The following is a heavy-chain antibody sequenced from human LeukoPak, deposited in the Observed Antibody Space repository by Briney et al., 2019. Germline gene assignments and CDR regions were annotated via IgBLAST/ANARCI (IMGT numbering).Heavy chain of an antibody. CDR3: ATDLGYDFWSGYGGFDP. CDR1: GGTFSSYA. Sequence: GASVKVSCKASGGTFSSYAISWVRQAPGQGLEWMGRINPNSGGTNYAQKFQGRVTMTRDTSISTAYMELSRLRSDDTAVYYCATDLGYDFWSGYGGFDPWGQGTLVTVSS. J-gene: IGHJ5*02. CDR2: INPNSGGT. V-gene: IGHV1-2*06. D-gene: IGHD3-3*01.